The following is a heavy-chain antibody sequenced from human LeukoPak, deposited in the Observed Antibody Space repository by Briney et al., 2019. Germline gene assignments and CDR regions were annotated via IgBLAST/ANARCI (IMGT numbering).Heavy chain of an antibody. Sequence: GGSLRLSCAASGFTFSSYAMSWVRQAPGKGLEWVSAISGSGGSTYYADSVKGRFTISRDNSKDTLYLLLNSLRAEDTAVYYCAKDLDSSDYYFHAYFDHWGQGTLVTVSS. CDR3: AKDLDSSDYYFHAYFDH. D-gene: IGHD3-22*01. CDR2: ISGSGGST. J-gene: IGHJ4*02. V-gene: IGHV3-23*01. CDR1: GFTFSSYA.